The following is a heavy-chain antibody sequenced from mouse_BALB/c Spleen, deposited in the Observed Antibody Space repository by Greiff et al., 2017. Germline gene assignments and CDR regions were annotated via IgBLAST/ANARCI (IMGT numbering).Heavy chain of an antibody. CDR2: ISSGGST. CDR3: AREAPGFAY. CDR1: GFTFSSYA. J-gene: IGHJ3*01. V-gene: IGHV5-6-5*01. Sequence: EVHLVESGGGLVKPGGSLKLSCAASGFTFSSYAMSWVRQTPEKRLEWVASISSGGSTYYPDSVKGRFTISRDNARIILYLQMSSLRSEDTAMYYCAREAPGFAYWGQGTLVTVSA.